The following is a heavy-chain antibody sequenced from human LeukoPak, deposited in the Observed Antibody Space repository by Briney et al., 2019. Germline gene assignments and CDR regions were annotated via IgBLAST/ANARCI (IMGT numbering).Heavy chain of an antibody. V-gene: IGHV4-59*01. CDR1: GGSISSYY. CDR2: IYYGGST. Sequence: SETLSLTCTVSGGSISSYYWSWIRQPPGKGLEWIGYIYYGGSTNYNPSLKSRVTISVDTSKNQFPLKLSSVTAADTAVYYCARAGRDGRPWAPTWYFDLWGRGTLVTVSS. D-gene: IGHD5-24*01. J-gene: IGHJ2*01. CDR3: ARAGRDGRPWAPTWYFDL.